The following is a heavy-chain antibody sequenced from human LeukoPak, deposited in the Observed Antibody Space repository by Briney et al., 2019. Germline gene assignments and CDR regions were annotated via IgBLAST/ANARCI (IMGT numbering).Heavy chain of an antibody. V-gene: IGHV3-48*01. CDR2: ISSSSRTI. CDR3: TRGLGYSYASGPGD. Sequence: GGSLRLSCAASGFTFSSYNMNGLRQPPEKGLEWVSYISSSSRTIYYADSVKGRFTISRDNAKTSLYLQMNRLRAEDTAVYYCTRGLGYSYASGPGDWGQGTLVPVSS. J-gene: IGHJ4*02. CDR1: GFTFSSYN. D-gene: IGHD5-18*01.